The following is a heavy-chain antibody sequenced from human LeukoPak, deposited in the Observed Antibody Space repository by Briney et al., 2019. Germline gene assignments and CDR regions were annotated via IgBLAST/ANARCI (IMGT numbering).Heavy chain of an antibody. CDR3: ARVPDYGDYFDY. V-gene: IGHV3-7*01. Sequence: GGSLRLSCAASGFTFSSYWMTWVRQAPGKGLEWVANINQDGDKKYYVDSEKGRFTISRDNAKNSLYLQMDSLRAEDTAVYYCARVPDYGDYFDYWGQGTLVTVSS. CDR2: INQDGDKK. CDR1: GFTFSSYW. D-gene: IGHD4-17*01. J-gene: IGHJ4*02.